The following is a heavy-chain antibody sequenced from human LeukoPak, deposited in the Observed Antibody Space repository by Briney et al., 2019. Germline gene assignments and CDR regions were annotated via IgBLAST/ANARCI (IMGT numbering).Heavy chain of an antibody. V-gene: IGHV3-21*01. CDR2: ISSSSSYI. J-gene: IGHJ4*02. CDR3: ARGGPGSLNYFDY. Sequence: XXXWVRQAPGKGLEWVSSISSSSSYIYYADSVKGRFTISRDNAKNSLYLQMNSLRAEDTAVYYCARGGPGSLNYFDYWGQGTLVTVSS. CDR1: X.